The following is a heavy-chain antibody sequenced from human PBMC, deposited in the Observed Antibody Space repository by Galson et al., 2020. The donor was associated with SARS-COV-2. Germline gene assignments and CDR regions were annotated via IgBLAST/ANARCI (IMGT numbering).Heavy chain of an antibody. V-gene: IGHV1-2*02. CDR3: ARDATSGYVDYYSGMDV. J-gene: IGHJ6*02. Sequence: ASVTVSCKAFGYTFTTYYLHWMRQAPAQGLAWMGWINSNTGGTHYAHNFQGRVTITSDTPLHTASMELNSLKFDDTAVYYCARDATSGYVDYYSGMDVWGQGTTVTVSS. CDR1: GYTFTTYY. D-gene: IGHD3-22*01. CDR2: INSNTGGT.